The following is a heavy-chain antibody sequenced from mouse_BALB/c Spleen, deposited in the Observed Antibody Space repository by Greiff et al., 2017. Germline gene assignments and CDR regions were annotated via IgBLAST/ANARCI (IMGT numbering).Heavy chain of an antibody. J-gene: IGHJ1*01. CDR1: GYTFTSYW. D-gene: IGHD1-1*01. CDR3: YYGSRGYFDV. Sequence: VQLQQPGAELVKPGASVKLSCKASGYTFTSYWMHWVKQRPGQGLEWIGEINPSNGRTNYNEKFKSKATLTVDKSSSTAYMQLSSLTSEDSAVYYCYYGSRGYFDVWGAGTTVTVSS. CDR2: INPSNGRT. V-gene: IGHV1S81*02.